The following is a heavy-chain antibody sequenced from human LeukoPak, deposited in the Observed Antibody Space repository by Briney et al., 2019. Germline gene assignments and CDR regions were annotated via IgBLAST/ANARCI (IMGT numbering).Heavy chain of an antibody. CDR2: FDPEDGET. J-gene: IGHJ3*02. Sequence: GASVKVSCKVSGYTLTELSMHWVRQAPGKGLEWMGGFDPEDGETIYAQKFQGRVTMTEDTSTDIAYMELSSLRSEDTAVYYCATDAVVVPAAILDAFDIWGQGTMVTVSS. D-gene: IGHD2-2*01. V-gene: IGHV1-24*01. CDR3: ATDAVVVPAAILDAFDI. CDR1: GYTLTELS.